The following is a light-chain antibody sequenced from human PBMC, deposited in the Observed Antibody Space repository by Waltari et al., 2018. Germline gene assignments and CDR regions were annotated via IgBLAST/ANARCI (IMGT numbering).Light chain of an antibody. CDR2: GAS. CDR1: QSVSSN. J-gene: IGKJ1*01. Sequence: EIVMTQSPATLSVSPGGRATLSCRASQSVSSNLAWYQQKPGQAPRLLIYGASTRATCIPARCRGSGSGTEFTLTISSLQSEDFAVYYCQQSSNWPRTFGQGTKVEIK. V-gene: IGKV3-15*01. CDR3: QQSSNWPRT.